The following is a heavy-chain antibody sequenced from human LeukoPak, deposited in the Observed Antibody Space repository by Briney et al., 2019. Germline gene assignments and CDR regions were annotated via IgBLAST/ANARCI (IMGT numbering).Heavy chain of an antibody. CDR2: ISGSGGST. D-gene: IGHD5-12*01. J-gene: IGHJ4*02. CDR1: GFTFSSYA. V-gene: IGHV3-23*01. Sequence: GGSLRLSCAASGFTFSSYAMSWVRQAPGKGLEWVSAISGSGGSTYYADSVKGRFTISRDNSKNTLYLQMNNLRAEDTAVFYCASGSEYYLDYWGQGTLVTVSS. CDR3: ASGSEYYLDY.